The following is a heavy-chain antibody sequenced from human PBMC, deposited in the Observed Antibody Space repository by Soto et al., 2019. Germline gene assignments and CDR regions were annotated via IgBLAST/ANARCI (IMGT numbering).Heavy chain of an antibody. CDR1: GYSFTSYW. D-gene: IGHD3-22*01. V-gene: IGHV5-10-1*03. CDR3: ATLHYYDSSGYYYGAPFDY. Sequence: EVQLVQSGAEVKKPGESLRISCKGSGYSFTSYWISWVRQMHGKGLEWMGRIAPSDSYTNYSPSFQGHVTISADKSISTAYLQWRSLTASDTAMYYCATLHYYDSSGYYYGAPFDYWGQGPLVTVSS. J-gene: IGHJ4*02. CDR2: IAPSDSYT.